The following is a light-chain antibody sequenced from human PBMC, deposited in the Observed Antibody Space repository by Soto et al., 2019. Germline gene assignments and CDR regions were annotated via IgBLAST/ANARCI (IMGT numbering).Light chain of an antibody. V-gene: IGLV2-14*03. CDR3: SSYTTRNTEA. CDR2: DVT. Sequence: QSVLTEPGAVSGSTGQSITISCIGTSSDVGAFNYVSWYQHHPGKAPKLIIYDVTDRPSGVSNRFSASKSGNTASLTISGLQAEDEADYYCSSYTTRNTEAFGTGTKVTVL. J-gene: IGLJ1*01. CDR1: SSDVGAFNY.